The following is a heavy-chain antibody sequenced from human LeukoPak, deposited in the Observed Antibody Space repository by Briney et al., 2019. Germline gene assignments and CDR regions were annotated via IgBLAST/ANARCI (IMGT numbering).Heavy chain of an antibody. CDR1: RYTFTSYD. CDR2: MYPNRGNT. D-gene: IGHD3-16*01. CDR3: ARGGDLDAFDI. J-gene: IGHJ3*02. V-gene: IGHV1-8*01. Sequence: ASVKVSCKASRYTFTSYDIIWVRQATGQGLEWIGWMYPNRGNTGYAQKFQGRVTMTRKTTKITAYMKLGNLRSKDSAVYYCARGGDLDAFDIWGQGTMVTVSS.